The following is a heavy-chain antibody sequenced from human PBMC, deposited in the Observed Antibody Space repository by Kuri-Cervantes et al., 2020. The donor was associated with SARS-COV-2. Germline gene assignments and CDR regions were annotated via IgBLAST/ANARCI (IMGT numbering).Heavy chain of an antibody. D-gene: IGHD2-2*01. CDR1: GGSISDVGYS. J-gene: IGHJ4*02. CDR2: FDQSGYT. V-gene: IGHV4-30-2*03. CDR3: ARRRGGYCSSTSCPGYFDY. Sequence: LRLSCAVSGGSISDVGYSWTWIRRPPGKGLEWIGYFDQSGYTYYIPSLKSRVTISVDTSKNQFSLKLSSVTAADTAVYYCARRRGGYCSSTSCPGYFDYWGQGTLVTVSS.